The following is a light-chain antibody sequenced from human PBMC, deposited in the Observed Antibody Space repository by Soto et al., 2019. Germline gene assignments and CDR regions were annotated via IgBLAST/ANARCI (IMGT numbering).Light chain of an antibody. V-gene: IGLV1-44*01. J-gene: IGLJ3*02. CDR1: YSNIGSNT. CDR3: AAWDDNLKGPV. Sequence: QSVLTQPPSASGTPGQRVTLSCFGSYSNIGSNTVNWYQQVLGSAPKLVMYSDNQRPSGVPDRLSGSRSGSSASLAITGLQTEDEAHYFCAAWDDNLKGPVFGGGTKLTVL. CDR2: SDN.